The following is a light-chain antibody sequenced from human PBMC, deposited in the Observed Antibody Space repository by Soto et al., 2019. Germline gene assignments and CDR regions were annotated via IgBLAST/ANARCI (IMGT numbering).Light chain of an antibody. CDR3: AAWDDSLNGVV. CDR2: SNN. Sequence: QSVLTQPPSASGTPGQRVTISCSGSSSNIGSNTVNWYQQLPETAPKLLMYSNNQRPSGVPDRFSGSKSGTSASLAISGLQSDDEADYYCAAWDDSLNGVVFGGGTKLTVL. J-gene: IGLJ2*01. CDR1: SSNIGSNT. V-gene: IGLV1-44*01.